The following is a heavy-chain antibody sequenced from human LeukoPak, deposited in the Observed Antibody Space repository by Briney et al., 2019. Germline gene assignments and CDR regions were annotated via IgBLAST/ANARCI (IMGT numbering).Heavy chain of an antibody. CDR1: GGSISTYY. J-gene: IGHJ4*02. D-gene: IGHD3-16*01. V-gene: IGHV4-59*01. Sequence: SETLSLTCTVSGGSISTYYWSWIRQPPGKGLEWIGYIYYSGSTNYNPFLKSRVTISVDTSKNQFSLKLSSVTAADTAVYYCAGGVRSGYFNYWGQGTLVTVSS. CDR2: IYYSGST. CDR3: AGGVRSGYFNY.